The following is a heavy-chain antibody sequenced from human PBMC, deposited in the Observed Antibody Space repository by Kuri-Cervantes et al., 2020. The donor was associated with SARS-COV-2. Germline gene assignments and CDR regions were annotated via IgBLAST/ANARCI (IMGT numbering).Heavy chain of an antibody. D-gene: IGHD2-2*01. V-gene: IGHV3-7*01. CDR1: GFTFSSYW. Sequence: GGSLRLSCAASGFTFSSYWMSWVRQAPGKGLEWVANIKQDGSEKYYVDSVKGRFTISRDTAKNSLYLQMNSLRAEDTAVYYCAREHCSSTSCYGLDYWGQGTLVTVSS. CDR3: AREHCSSTSCYGLDY. J-gene: IGHJ4*02. CDR2: IKQDGSEK.